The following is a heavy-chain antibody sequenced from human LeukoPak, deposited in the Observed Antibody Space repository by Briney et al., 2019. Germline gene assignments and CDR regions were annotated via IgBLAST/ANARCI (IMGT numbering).Heavy chain of an antibody. CDR2: IKEDGSDK. D-gene: IGHD2-21*02. CDR1: GFIFGDYW. V-gene: IGHV3-7*01. Sequence: GGSLRLSCEATGFIFGDYWMAWVRQAPGKGLEWVANIKEDGSDKNYVESMKGRFIISRDNAKNSVYLQMNSLRAEDTAMYYCARGESSYCSGGCYFASWGQGTLATISS. CDR3: ARGESSYCSGGCYFAS. J-gene: IGHJ5*01.